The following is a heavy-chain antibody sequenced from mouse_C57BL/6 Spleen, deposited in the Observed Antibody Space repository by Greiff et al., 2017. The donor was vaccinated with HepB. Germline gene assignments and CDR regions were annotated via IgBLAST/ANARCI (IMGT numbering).Heavy chain of an antibody. CDR1: GYSITSGYY. D-gene: IGHD4-1*01. J-gene: IGHJ1*03. Sequence: EVKLVESGPGLVKPSQSLSLTCSVTGYSITSGYYWNWIRQFPGNKLEWMGYISYDGSNNYNPSLKNRISITRDTSKNQFFLKLNSVTTEDTATYYCARDRGGGTYFDVWGTGTTVTVSS. CDR2: ISYDGSN. V-gene: IGHV3-6*01. CDR3: ARDRGGGTYFDV.